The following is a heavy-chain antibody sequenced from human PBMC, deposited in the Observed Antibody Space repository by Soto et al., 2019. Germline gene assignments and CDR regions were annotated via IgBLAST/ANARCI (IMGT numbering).Heavy chain of an antibody. CDR2: ISDSGGST. V-gene: IGHV3-23*01. J-gene: IGHJ4*02. CDR3: AKGGTVTFDY. CDR1: AFTFSSDA. Sequence: PGGSLRLSCAASAFTFSSDAMGWVRQAPGKGLEWVSAISDSGGSTYYADSVKGRFTISRDNSKNTLYLQMNSLRAEDTAIYYCAKGGTVTFDYWGQGTLVTVSS. D-gene: IGHD1-1*01.